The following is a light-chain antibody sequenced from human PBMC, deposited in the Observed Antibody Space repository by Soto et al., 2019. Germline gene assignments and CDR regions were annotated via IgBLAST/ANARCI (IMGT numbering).Light chain of an antibody. CDR3: YSYRGSNAGV. J-gene: IGLJ3*02. CDR2: EVS. V-gene: IGLV2-14*01. Sequence: QSALTQPASVSGSPGQSITISCTGTSSDVGAYNFVSWYQHHPGTAPKLMIYEVSNRPSGASNRFSGSKSGNTASLTISGLQTEDDADYYCYSYRGSNAGVFGGGTKVTVL. CDR1: SSDVGAYNF.